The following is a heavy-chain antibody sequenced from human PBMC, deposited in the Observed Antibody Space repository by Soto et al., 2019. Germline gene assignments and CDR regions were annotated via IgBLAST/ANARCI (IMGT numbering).Heavy chain of an antibody. D-gene: IGHD1-7*01. CDR2: IYPGDSDT. Sequence: GECLKSSWKGSGYSFTSYWIGWVRQMPGKGLEWMGIIYPGDSDTRYSPSFRGQVTISADKSISTAHLQWSSLKASDTAMYYCASSRWNYAKYFDYWGQGTLVTVSS. CDR3: ASSRWNYAKYFDY. V-gene: IGHV5-51*01. CDR1: GYSFTSYW. J-gene: IGHJ4*02.